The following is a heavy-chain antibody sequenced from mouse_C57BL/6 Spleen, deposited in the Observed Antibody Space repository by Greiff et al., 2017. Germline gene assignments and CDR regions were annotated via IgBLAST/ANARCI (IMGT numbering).Heavy chain of an antibody. CDR1: GYTFTSYW. Sequence: QVQLQQPGAELVKPGASVKLSCKASGYTFTSYWMHWVKQRPGRGLEWIGRIDPNSGGTKYTAKFQSKATLTADKPSSTAYLQRSSLTSEDDAVDYCARDDYDYDGAMDYWGQGTTVTVSS. D-gene: IGHD2-4*01. CDR2: IDPNSGGT. CDR3: ARDDYDYDGAMDY. V-gene: IGHV1-72*01. J-gene: IGHJ4*01.